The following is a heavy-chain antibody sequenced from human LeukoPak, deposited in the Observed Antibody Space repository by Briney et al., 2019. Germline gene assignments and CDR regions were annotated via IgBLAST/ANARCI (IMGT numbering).Heavy chain of an antibody. J-gene: IGHJ4*02. Sequence: GGSLRLSCAASGFTFSSYGMSWVRQAPGKGLEWVSTISGTGANTYYADSVKGRFTISRDNSKNTLYLQMNSLRAEDTAVYYCAKEPDGYYGFDYWGQGTLVTVSS. V-gene: IGHV3-23*01. CDR1: GFTFSSYG. CDR3: AKEPDGYYGFDY. CDR2: ISGTGANT. D-gene: IGHD3-10*01.